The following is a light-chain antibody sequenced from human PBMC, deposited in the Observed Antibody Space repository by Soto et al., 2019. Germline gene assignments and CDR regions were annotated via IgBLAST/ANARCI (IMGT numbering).Light chain of an antibody. CDR1: QSVSSN. Sequence: EIVMTQSPATLSVSPGERATLSCRASQSVSSNLAWYQQKPGQAPRLLIYGASTRATGIPARFSGSGSGTDFTLTISSLQPEDVATYYCQQSFSAPITFGQGTRLEIK. CDR3: QQSFSAPIT. CDR2: GAS. J-gene: IGKJ5*01. V-gene: IGKV3-15*01.